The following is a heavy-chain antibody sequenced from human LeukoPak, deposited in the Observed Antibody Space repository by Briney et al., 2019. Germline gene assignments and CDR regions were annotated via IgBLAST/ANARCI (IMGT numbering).Heavy chain of an antibody. J-gene: IGHJ3*02. Sequence: PGGSLRLSCAASGFSFSSYCMSWVRQAPGKGLEWVGKIKTDGREKFCVDFVKGRFTSSRDNAKNSVFLQMNSLRAGDTAVYYCARGDFWSGDYTDAFDIWGQGTMVTVSS. D-gene: IGHD3-3*01. CDR2: IKTDGREK. CDR3: ARGDFWSGDYTDAFDI. V-gene: IGHV3-7*04. CDR1: GFSFSSYC.